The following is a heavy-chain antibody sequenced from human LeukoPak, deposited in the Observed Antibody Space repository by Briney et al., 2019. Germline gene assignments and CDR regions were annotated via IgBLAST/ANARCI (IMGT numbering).Heavy chain of an antibody. J-gene: IGHJ4*02. CDR3: ARARSSWYFDY. V-gene: IGHV1-2*02. CDR1: GYTFTGYY. D-gene: IGHD6-13*01. Sequence: ASVKVSFTASGYTFTGYYMHWVRQAPGQGPEWMGWINPNNGDMAYAQKFQGRVTMTRDTSISTAYMELSRLTSDDTAVYYCARARSSWYFDYWGQGTLVTVAS. CDR2: INPNNGDM.